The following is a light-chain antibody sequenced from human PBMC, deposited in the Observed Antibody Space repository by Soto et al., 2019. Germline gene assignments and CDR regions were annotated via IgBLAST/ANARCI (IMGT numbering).Light chain of an antibody. Sequence: EIVLTQSPVTLSLSPGERATLSCRASQSVTNNLAWYQQKPGQAPRLLIYDSSTRATGFPDRFSGSGSGTDFTLTIIRLEPEDFAVYYCQQYNNWPPITFGQGTRLEIK. V-gene: IGKV3D-15*01. CDR2: DSS. CDR3: QQYNNWPPIT. J-gene: IGKJ5*01. CDR1: QSVTNN.